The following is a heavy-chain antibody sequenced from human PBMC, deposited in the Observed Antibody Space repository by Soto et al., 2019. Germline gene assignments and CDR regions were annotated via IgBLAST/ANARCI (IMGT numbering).Heavy chain of an antibody. CDR2: VSQDGTVQ. Sequence: GSLRLSGEATVVNIGGYGMHWIRQAPGRGLEWVAVVSQDGTVQRYLDAVKGRFYISRDNPKNTVFLQMYRLSAEDTAVYFCAKEFQRDVHAFDLWGQGTVVTVSS. V-gene: IGHV3-30*18. J-gene: IGHJ3*01. CDR1: VVNIGGYG. CDR3: AKEFQRDVHAFDL.